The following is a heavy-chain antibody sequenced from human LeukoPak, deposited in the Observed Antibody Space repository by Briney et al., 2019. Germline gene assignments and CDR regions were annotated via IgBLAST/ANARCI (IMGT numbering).Heavy chain of an antibody. CDR2: IRYDGSNK. D-gene: IGHD6-13*01. Sequence: PGGSLRLSCAASGFTFSSYGMHWVRQAPGKGLEWVAFIRYDGSNKYYADSVKGRFTISRDNSKNTLYLQMNSLRAEDTAVYYCARLIAATGRLYFDYWGQGTLVTVSS. CDR3: ARLIAATGRLYFDY. J-gene: IGHJ4*02. CDR1: GFTFSSYG. V-gene: IGHV3-30*02.